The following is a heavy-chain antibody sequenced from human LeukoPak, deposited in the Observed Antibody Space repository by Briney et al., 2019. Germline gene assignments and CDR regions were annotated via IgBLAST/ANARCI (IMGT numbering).Heavy chain of an antibody. J-gene: IGHJ2*01. CDR2: SGTTGGST. V-gene: IGHV3-23*01. CDR3: VRALNSCYFYL. Sequence: GGSLRLSCAASGFTLSSFDVSWVRQAPGKGLEWVSASGTTGGSTYADSVKGRFTISRDNSKSSMFLQMNSLRGEDTAIYYCVRALNSCYFYLWGRGTLVTVSS. CDR1: GFTLSSFD. D-gene: IGHD4-23*01.